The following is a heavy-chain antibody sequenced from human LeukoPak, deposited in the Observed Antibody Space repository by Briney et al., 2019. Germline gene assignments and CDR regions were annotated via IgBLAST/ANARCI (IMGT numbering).Heavy chain of an antibody. V-gene: IGHV3-49*03. CDR3: TRDRGGSYRFDY. CDR1: GFTFGDYA. Sequence: GGSLRLSCTVSGFTFGDYAMSWFRQAPGKGLEWVGFIRSKAYGGTTEYAASVKGRFTISRDDSRSIAYPQMSSLQAEDTAMYYCTRDRGGSYRFDYWGQGTLVTVSS. D-gene: IGHD1-26*01. CDR2: IRSKAYGGTT. J-gene: IGHJ4*02.